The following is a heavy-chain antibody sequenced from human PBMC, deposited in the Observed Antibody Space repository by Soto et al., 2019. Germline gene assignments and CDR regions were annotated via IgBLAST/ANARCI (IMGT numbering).Heavy chain of an antibody. V-gene: IGHV4-39*01. CDR1: GGSISDSSHY. CDR2: INYSGRT. D-gene: IGHD4-17*01. J-gene: IGHJ4*02. CDR3: ARHFGNYGDWAFDF. Sequence: QVLLQESGPGLVKPSETLSLTCTVSGGSISDSSHYWAWIRQPPGKGLEWIATINYSGRTYYNPSLRSRVPISVDTSRDQFSLNLNSVTAADTAVYSCARHFGNYGDWAFDFWGQGTLVTISS.